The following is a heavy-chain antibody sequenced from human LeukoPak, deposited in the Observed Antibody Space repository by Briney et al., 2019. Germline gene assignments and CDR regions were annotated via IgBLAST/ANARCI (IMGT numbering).Heavy chain of an antibody. CDR3: ARVGGVGATVENFDH. V-gene: IGHV1-8*01. D-gene: IGHD1-26*01. J-gene: IGHJ4*02. Sequence: ASVKVSCKASGYTFTSYDINWVRQATGQGLEWMGWMSPNSGNTGYAQKFQGRVTMTRNTSISTAYMELSSLRSEDTAVYYCARVGGVGATVENFDHWGQGTLVTVSS. CDR1: GYTFTSYD. CDR2: MSPNSGNT.